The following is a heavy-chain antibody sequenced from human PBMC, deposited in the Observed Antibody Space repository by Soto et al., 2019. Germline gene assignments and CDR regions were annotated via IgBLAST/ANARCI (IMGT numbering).Heavy chain of an antibody. V-gene: IGHV3-15*01. J-gene: IGHJ3*02. D-gene: IGHD6-19*01. CDR1: GFIFNNYW. Sequence: GGSLRLSCAASGFIFNNYWMGWVRQAPGKGLEWVGRIKSKTDGGTTDYAAPVKGRFTISRDDSKNTLYLQMNSLKTEDTAVYYCTTQYSSGWYVAFDIWGQGTMVTVSS. CDR2: IKSKTDGGTT. CDR3: TTQYSSGWYVAFDI.